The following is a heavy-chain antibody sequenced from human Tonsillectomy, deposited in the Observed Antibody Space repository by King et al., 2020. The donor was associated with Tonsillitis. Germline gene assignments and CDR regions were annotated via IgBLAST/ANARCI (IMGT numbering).Heavy chain of an antibody. J-gene: IGHJ5*02. CDR1: GYTFTSYG. CDR3: ARDLNDCSNTSWCCDLFDP. CDR2: NSAYNGNT. V-gene: IGHV1-18*01. Sequence: QLVQSVAEVKKPGASVKVSCKASGYTFTSYGITWVRQAPGQGLEWMGWNSAYNGNTNYAQKLQGRVTMTTDTYTSTVYMELRSLRSDDTAVYYCARDLNDCSNTSWCCDLFDPWGQGTLVTVSS. D-gene: IGHD2-2*01.